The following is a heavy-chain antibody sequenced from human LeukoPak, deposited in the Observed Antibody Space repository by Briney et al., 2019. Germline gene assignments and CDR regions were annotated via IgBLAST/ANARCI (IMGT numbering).Heavy chain of an antibody. CDR1: GFTFSSYW. Sequence: PGGSLRLSCAASGFTFSSYWMSWVRQAPGKGLEWVAHIKSDGSEKYYVDSVKGRFTISRDNAKSSLYLPMNSLRAEDTAVYYCARNSRYSFDIWGQGTMATVSS. CDR3: ARNSRYSFDI. V-gene: IGHV3-7*04. CDR2: IKSDGSEK. J-gene: IGHJ3*02. D-gene: IGHD4-11*01.